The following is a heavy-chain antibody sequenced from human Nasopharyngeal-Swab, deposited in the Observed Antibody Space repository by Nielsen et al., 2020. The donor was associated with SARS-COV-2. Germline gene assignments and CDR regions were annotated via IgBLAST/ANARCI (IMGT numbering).Heavy chain of an antibody. Sequence: KVSCKGSGYSFTSYWIGWVRQMHGKGLEWMGIIYPGDSDTRYSPSFQGQVTISADKSITTAYLQWSSLKAPDTAMYYCARHADSSCWYPWWYFDLWGRGTLVTVSS. D-gene: IGHD6-19*01. CDR3: ARHADSSCWYPWWYFDL. CDR2: IYPGDSDT. V-gene: IGHV5-51*01. CDR1: GYSFTSYW. J-gene: IGHJ2*01.